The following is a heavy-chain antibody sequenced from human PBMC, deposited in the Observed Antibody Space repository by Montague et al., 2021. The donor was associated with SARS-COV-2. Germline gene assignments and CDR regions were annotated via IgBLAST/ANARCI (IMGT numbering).Heavy chain of an antibody. CDR2: IHHSGST. V-gene: IGHV4-39*01. CDR1: GGSISSSTYY. Sequence: SETLSLTCTVSGGSISSSTYYWGWIRQPPGKGLKWIGSIHHSGSTYYNPSLETRVTISVDTSKNQFSLKLSSVTAADTAVFYCARWYYGSGSYPHWGQGTLVTVSS. J-gene: IGHJ4*02. D-gene: IGHD3-10*01. CDR3: ARWYYGSGSYPH.